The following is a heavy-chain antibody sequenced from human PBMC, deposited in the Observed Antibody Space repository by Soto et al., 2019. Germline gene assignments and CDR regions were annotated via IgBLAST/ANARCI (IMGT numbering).Heavy chain of an antibody. V-gene: IGHV1-46*01. CDR3: ARVRHYYGSGSYWAVHYYYGMDV. Sequence: QVQLVQSGAEVKKPGASVKVSCKASGYTFTSYYMHWVRQAPGQGLEWMGIINPSGGSTSYAQKFQGRDTMTRDTSTSTVYMELSSLRSEDTAVYYCARVRHYYGSGSYWAVHYYYGMDVWGQGTTVTVSS. J-gene: IGHJ6*02. CDR2: INPSGGST. D-gene: IGHD3-10*01. CDR1: GYTFTSYY.